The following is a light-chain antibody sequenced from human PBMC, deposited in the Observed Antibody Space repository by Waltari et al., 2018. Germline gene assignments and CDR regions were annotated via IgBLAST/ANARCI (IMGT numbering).Light chain of an antibody. V-gene: IGKV3-11*01. CDR3: QQRANWPLT. Sequence: EIVLTQSPATLSLSPGERATLSCRASQSVSSYLCWYQQKPVQAPRLLIYDASNRATGIPARFSGSGSGTDFTLTISSLEFEDFAVYYCQQRANWPLTFGGGTKVEIK. CDR1: QSVSSY. J-gene: IGKJ4*01. CDR2: DAS.